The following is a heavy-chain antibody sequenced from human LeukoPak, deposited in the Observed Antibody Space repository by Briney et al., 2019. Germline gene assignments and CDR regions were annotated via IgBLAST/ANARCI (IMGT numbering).Heavy chain of an antibody. J-gene: IGHJ4*02. CDR1: GFTFSSYA. CDR2: ISGSGGST. D-gene: IGHD1-1*01. Sequence: GGSLRLSCAASGFTFSSYAMSWVRQAPGKGLEWVSAISGSGGSTYYADSVKGRFTISRDNSKNTLYLQMNSLRAEDTAVYYCAKDPDPRNCNDVSYFDYWGQGALVTVSS. CDR3: AKDPDPRNCNDVSYFDY. V-gene: IGHV3-23*01.